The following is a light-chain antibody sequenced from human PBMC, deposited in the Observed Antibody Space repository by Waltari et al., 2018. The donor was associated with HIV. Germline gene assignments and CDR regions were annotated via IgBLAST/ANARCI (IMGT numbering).Light chain of an antibody. J-gene: IGKJ2*01. CDR2: AAS. CDR3: QQLNTYPPDT. V-gene: IGKV1-9*01. Sequence: DIQLTQSPSFLSASVGDRVTITCRASEDINTFLGCYQQKPGVAPKLLIYAASTLEDEVPSRFSGSGSGTDFTLTISSLQPEDFATYFCQQLNTYPPDTFGPGTKREI. CDR1: EDINTF.